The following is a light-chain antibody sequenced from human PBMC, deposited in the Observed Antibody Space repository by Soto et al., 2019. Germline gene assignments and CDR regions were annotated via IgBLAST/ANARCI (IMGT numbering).Light chain of an antibody. J-gene: IGLJ1*01. CDR3: CSYTTSSTYV. V-gene: IGLV2-11*01. CDR2: DVS. CDR1: SSDVGGYNY. Sequence: QSALTQPRSASGSPGQSITISCTGTSSDVGGYNYVSWYQQHPAKAPKLIIFDVSKRPSGVPNRFSGSKSGNTASLTISGLRAEDEADYYCCSYTTSSTYVFGTGTKLTVL.